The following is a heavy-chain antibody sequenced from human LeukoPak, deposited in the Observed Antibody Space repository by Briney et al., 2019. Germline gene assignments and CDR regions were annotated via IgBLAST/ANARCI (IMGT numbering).Heavy chain of an antibody. CDR3: AKGKVRGVIKLPNAFDI. V-gene: IGHV3-48*01. Sequence: GGSLRLSCAASGFTFSSYSMNWVRQAPGKGLEWVSYITSSSSTIYYADSVKGRFTISRDNSKNTLYLQMNSLRAEDTAVYYCAKGKVRGVIKLPNAFDIWGQGTMVTVSS. CDR1: GFTFSSYS. CDR2: ITSSSSTI. D-gene: IGHD3-10*01. J-gene: IGHJ3*02.